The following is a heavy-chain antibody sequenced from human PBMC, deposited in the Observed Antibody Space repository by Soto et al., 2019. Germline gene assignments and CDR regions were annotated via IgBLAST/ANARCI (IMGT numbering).Heavy chain of an antibody. V-gene: IGHV4-31*03. CDR2: IYYSGST. D-gene: IGHD2-15*01. CDR1: GGSISSGGYY. CDR3: ARDLCSGGSCYPLYYMDV. Sequence: SETLSLTCTVSGGSISSGGYYWSWIRQHPGKGLEWIGYIYYSGSTYYNPSLKSRVTISVDTSKNQFSLKLSSVTAADTAVYYCARDLCSGGSCYPLYYMDVWGKGTTVTVSS. J-gene: IGHJ6*03.